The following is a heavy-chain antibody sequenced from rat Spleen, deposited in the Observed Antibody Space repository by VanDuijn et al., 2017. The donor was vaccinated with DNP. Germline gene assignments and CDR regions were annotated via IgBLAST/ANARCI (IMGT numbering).Heavy chain of an antibody. V-gene: IGHV4-2*01. CDR2: INKDSSAI. CDR1: EFNFNDYW. CDR3: ARGPNYGGYADYFDY. Sequence: EVKLVASGGGLVQPGRSLKLSCAASEFNFNDYWMGWVRQAPGKGLEWIGQINKDSSAIAYIPSLKDKFTISRDNDQNTLHLQMSNLGSEDTAFYYCARGPNYGGYADYFDYWGQGVMVTVSS. J-gene: IGHJ2*01. D-gene: IGHD1-11*01.